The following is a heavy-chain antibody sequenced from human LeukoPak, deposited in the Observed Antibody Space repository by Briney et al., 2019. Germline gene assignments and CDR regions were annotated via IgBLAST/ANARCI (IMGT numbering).Heavy chain of an antibody. CDR1: GFTFSSYE. CDR2: ISSSGSTI. D-gene: IGHD1-26*01. Sequence: GGSLRLSCAASGFTFSSYEMNWVRQAPGKGLEGVSYISSSGSTIYYADSVKGRFTISRDNAKNSLYLQMNSLRAEDTAVYYCARDFIVGATRGGAFDIWGQGTMVTVSS. CDR3: ARDFIVGATRGGAFDI. V-gene: IGHV3-48*03. J-gene: IGHJ3*02.